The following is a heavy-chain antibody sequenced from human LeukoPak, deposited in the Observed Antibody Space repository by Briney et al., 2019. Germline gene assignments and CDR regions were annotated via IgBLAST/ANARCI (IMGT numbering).Heavy chain of an antibody. D-gene: IGHD3-3*01. CDR3: ARGQLRFWDY. CDR1: GXSINSYY. Sequence: SETLSLTCTVSGXSINSYYWSWIRQPAEKGLEWIGRIYSSGNTMYSPSLKSRVTMSIDTSKNQFSLRLSSVTAADTALYYCARGQLRFWDYWGQGTLVTVSS. CDR2: IYSSGNT. J-gene: IGHJ4*02. V-gene: IGHV4-4*07.